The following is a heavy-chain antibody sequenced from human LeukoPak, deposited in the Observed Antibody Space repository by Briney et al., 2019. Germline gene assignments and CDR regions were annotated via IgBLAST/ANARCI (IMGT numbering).Heavy chain of an antibody. CDR1: GGSISSGDYY. CDR2: IYYSGST. Sequence: PSETLSLTCTVSGGSISSGDYYWRWIRQPPGTGLEWIGYIYYSGSTYYNPSLKSRVTISVDTSKNQFSLKLSSVTAADTAVYYCARARTTTPNYYYYYYMDVWGKGTTVTVSS. CDR3: ARARTTTPNYYYYYYMDV. V-gene: IGHV4-30-4*08. J-gene: IGHJ6*03. D-gene: IGHD4-11*01.